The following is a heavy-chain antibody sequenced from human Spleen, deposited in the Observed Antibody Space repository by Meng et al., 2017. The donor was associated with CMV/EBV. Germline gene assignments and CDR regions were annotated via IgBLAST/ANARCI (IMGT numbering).Heavy chain of an antibody. D-gene: IGHD2-21*01. V-gene: IGHV3-74*01. CDR3: AKDFPGDCYPFCYYFSHGMDV. J-gene: IGHJ6*02. Sequence: GESLKISCAASGFSFSSFWMHWVRQAPGKGLVWVSRINSEGNSTRYADSVKGRFTISRDNAKNSLYLQMTSLRAEDTAVYYCAKDFPGDCYPFCYYFSHGMDVWGQGTTVTVSS. CDR1: GFSFSSFW. CDR2: INSEGNST.